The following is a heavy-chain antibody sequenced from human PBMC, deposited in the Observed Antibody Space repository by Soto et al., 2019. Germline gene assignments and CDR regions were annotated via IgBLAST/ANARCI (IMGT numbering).Heavy chain of an antibody. D-gene: IGHD6-13*01. CDR3: ARDAAAGLNDS. CDR2: ISAYNGNT. V-gene: IGHV1-18*01. CDR1: GYTFTSYG. Sequence: QVQLVQSGAEVKKPGASVKVSCKASGYTFTSYGISWVRQAPGQGLEWMGWISAYNGNTKYAQKFQGRVTMTTDTSTSTVYMEVRSLRSDDTAVYYCARDAAAGLNDSWGQGTLVTVSS. J-gene: IGHJ4*02.